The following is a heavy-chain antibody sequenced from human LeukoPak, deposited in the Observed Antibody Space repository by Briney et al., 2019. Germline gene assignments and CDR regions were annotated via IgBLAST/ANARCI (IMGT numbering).Heavy chain of an antibody. J-gene: IGHJ1*01. D-gene: IGHD3-3*01. V-gene: IGHV1-2*02. CDR2: INPNSGGT. Sequence: ASVKVSCKASGYTFTGYYMHWVRQAPGQGLEWMGWINPNSGGTNYAQKFQGRVTMTRDTSISTAYMELSRLRSDDTAVYYCARGPTWGYDFWVAEYFQHWGQGTLVTVSS. CDR1: GYTFTGYY. CDR3: ARGPTWGYDFWVAEYFQH.